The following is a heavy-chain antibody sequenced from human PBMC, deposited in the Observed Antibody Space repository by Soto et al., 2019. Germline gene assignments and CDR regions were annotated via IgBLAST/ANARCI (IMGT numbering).Heavy chain of an antibody. CDR2: INSDGSST. CDR3: ARERGYSYGSSNWFDP. D-gene: IGHD5-18*01. V-gene: IGHV3-74*01. Sequence: GRSLRLSWAASVFTFSSYRMHWVSQAPGKGLVWVSRINSDGSSTSYADSVKGRFTISRDNAKNTLYLQMNSLRAEDTAVYYCARERGYSYGSSNWFDPWGQGTLVTVSS. J-gene: IGHJ5*02. CDR1: VFTFSSYR.